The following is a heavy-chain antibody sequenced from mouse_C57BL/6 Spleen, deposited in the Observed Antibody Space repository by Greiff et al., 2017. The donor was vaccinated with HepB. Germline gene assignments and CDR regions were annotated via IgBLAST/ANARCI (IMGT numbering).Heavy chain of an antibody. V-gene: IGHV5-17*01. Sequence: EVKLVESGGGLVKPGGSLKLSCAASGFTFSDYGMHWVRQAPEKGLEWVAYISSGSSTIYYADTVKGRFTISRDNATNTRFLQMTSLRSEDTAMYYCARTGDWAYTGVDDWGQGTTLTVSS. D-gene: IGHD4-1*01. CDR2: ISSGSSTI. CDR1: GFTFSDYG. J-gene: IGHJ2*01. CDR3: ARTGDWAYTGVDD.